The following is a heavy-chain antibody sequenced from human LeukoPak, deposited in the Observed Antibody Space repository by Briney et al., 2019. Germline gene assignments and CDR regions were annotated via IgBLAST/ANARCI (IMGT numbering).Heavy chain of an antibody. J-gene: IGHJ5*02. CDR1: GGSISSYY. D-gene: IGHD5-12*01. Sequence: SQTLSLTCTVSGGSISSYYWSLIRQPPAKALKWIGYIYYSGSTNYNPSLKSRVTISVDTSKNQFSLKLSSVTAADTAVYYCARQLSGFNWFDPWGQGTLVNVSS. CDR2: IYYSGST. V-gene: IGHV4-59*08. CDR3: ARQLSGFNWFDP.